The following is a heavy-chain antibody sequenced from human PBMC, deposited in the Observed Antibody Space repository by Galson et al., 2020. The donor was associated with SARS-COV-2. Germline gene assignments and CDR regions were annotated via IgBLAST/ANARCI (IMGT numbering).Heavy chain of an antibody. Sequence: GGSLRLSCAASGFTFTNHKMNWVRKAPGKGLEWLSYNTAYYADSVKGRFTISRDNAKKSLYLQMNSLRAEDTALYYCAREVAEEADYMWSYSYYYMDVWGRGTTVTVSS. CDR2: NTA. D-gene: IGHD4-4*01. CDR3: AREVAEEADYMWSYSYYYMDV. J-gene: IGHJ6*03. V-gene: IGHV3-48*03. CDR1: GFTFTNHK.